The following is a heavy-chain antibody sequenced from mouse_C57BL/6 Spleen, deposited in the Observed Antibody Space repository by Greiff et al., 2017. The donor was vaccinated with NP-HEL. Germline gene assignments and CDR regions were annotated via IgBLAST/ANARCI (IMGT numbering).Heavy chain of an antibody. CDR3: ARHYGSRDYYAMDY. D-gene: IGHD1-1*01. CDR1: GFTFSSYG. Sequence: EVKVVESGGDLVKPGGSLKLSCAASGFTFSSYGMSWVRQTPDKRLEWVATISSGGSYTYYPDSVKGRFPISRDNAKNTLYLQMSSLKSEDTAMYYCARHYGSRDYYAMDYWGQGTSVTVSS. CDR2: ISSGGSYT. V-gene: IGHV5-6*01. J-gene: IGHJ4*01.